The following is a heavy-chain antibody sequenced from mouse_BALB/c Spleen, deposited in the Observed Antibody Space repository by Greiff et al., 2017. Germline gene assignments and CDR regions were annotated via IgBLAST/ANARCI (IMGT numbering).Heavy chain of an antibody. J-gene: IGHJ3*01. D-gene: IGHD2-3*01. V-gene: IGHV1S126*01. CDR1: GYSFTSYW. CDR3: ARQGGWFPFAC. CDR2: IDPSDSET. Sequence: QVQLQQSGPQLVRPGASVKISCKASGYSFTSYWMHWVKQRPGQGLEWIGMIDPSDSETRLNQKFKDKATLTVDKSSSTAYMQLSSPTSEDSAVYYCARQGGWFPFACWGQGTLVTVSA.